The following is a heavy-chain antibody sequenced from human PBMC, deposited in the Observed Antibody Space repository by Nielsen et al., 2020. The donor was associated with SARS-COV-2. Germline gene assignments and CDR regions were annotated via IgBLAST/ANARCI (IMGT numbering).Heavy chain of an antibody. V-gene: IGHV1-2*06. CDR2: INPNSGGT. CDR3: ARAASANYYYYYGMDV. J-gene: IGHJ6*02. Sequence: ASVKVSCKASGYTFTGYYMHWVRQAPGQGLEWMGRINPNSGGTNYAQKFQGRVTMTRDTSISTAYMELSRLRSDDTAVYYCARAASANYYYYYGMDVWGQGTTVTVSS. CDR1: GYTFTGYY.